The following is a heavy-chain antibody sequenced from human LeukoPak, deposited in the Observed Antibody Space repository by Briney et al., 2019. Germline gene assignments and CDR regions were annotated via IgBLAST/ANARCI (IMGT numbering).Heavy chain of an antibody. D-gene: IGHD2-15*01. V-gene: IGHV4-4*07. J-gene: IGHJ3*02. Sequence: SETLSLTCTVSGGSINNYYWSWIRQPAGKGLEWIGRIYTRGSTNYNPSLRSRVTMSVDTSKNQFSLKLSSVTAADTAVCYCARGRYCSADICSGGDAFDIWGQGTMVSVSS. CDR3: ARGRYCSADICSGGDAFDI. CDR2: IYTRGST. CDR1: GGSINNYY.